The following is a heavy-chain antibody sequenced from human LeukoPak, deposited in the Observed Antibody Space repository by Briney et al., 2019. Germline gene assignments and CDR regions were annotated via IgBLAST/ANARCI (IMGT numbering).Heavy chain of an antibody. D-gene: IGHD6-13*01. CDR1: GFTFSSYD. CDR3: ASHSSSWYGFDY. Sequence: GGSLRLSCAASGFTFSSYDMSWVRQAPGKGLEWVSGITYSSGYTYYADSVKGRFTISRDNSKNTLYLQMNSLRAEDTAVYYCASHSSSWYGFDYWGQGTLVTVSS. V-gene: IGHV3-23*01. CDR2: ITYSSGYT. J-gene: IGHJ4*02.